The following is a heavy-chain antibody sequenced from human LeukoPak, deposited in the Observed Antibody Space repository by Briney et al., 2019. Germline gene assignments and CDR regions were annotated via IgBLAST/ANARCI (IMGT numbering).Heavy chain of an antibody. CDR2: ISGSGVST. D-gene: IGHD5-12*01. V-gene: IGHV3-23*01. CDR3: AKEGTVATIYDAFDI. CDR1: GFAFSSYA. Sequence: GGSLRLSCAASGFAFSSYAMSWVRQAPGKGLEWVSAISGSGVSTYYADSVKGRFTISRDNSKNTLYLQMNSLRAEDTAVYYCAKEGTVATIYDAFDIWGQGTMVTVSS. J-gene: IGHJ3*02.